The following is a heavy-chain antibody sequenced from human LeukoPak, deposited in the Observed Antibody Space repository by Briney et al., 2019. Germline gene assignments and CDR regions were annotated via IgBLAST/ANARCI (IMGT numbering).Heavy chain of an antibody. CDR1: GFTFSSYA. V-gene: IGHV3-23*01. CDR2: ISGSGGST. J-gene: IGHJ4*02. CDR3: AKLRGLVVPAAMIYFDY. Sequence: GGSLRLSCAASGFTFSSYAMSWVRQAPGKGLEWVSAISGSGGSTYYADSVKGRFTNSRDNSKNTLYLQMNSLRAEDTAVYYCAKLRGLVVPAAMIYFDYWGQGTLVTVSS. D-gene: IGHD2-2*01.